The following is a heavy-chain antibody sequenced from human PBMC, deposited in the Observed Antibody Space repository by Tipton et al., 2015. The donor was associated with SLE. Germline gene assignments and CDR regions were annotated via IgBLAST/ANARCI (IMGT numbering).Heavy chain of an antibody. CDR1: GGSISSHY. J-gene: IGHJ6*02. V-gene: IGHV4-59*11. CDR3: ARDPGGYRRGMDV. Sequence: LRLSCTVSGGSISSHYWSWIRRPPGKGLEWIGYIYYSGSTNYNPSLKSRVTISVDTSKNQFSLKLSSVTAADTAVYYCARDPGGYRRGMDVWGQGTTVTVSS. CDR2: IYYSGST. D-gene: IGHD5-18*01.